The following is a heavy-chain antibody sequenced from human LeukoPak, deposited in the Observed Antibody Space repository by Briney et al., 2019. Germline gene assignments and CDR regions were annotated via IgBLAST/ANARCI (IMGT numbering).Heavy chain of an antibody. Sequence: GGSLRLSCAASGFTVSSNYMTWVRQAPGKGLEWVSVIYSGGSTYYADSVKGRFTISRDNAKNSLYLQMNSLRAEDTAVYYCARDTYSSSWSPDVFGYWGQGTLVTVSS. J-gene: IGHJ4*02. CDR2: IYSGGST. D-gene: IGHD6-13*01. CDR1: GFTVSSNY. CDR3: ARDTYSSSWSPDVFGY. V-gene: IGHV3-53*01.